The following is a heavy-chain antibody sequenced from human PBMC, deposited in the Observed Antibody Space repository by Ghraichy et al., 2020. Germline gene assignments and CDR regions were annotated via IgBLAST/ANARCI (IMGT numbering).Heavy chain of an antibody. V-gene: IGHV4-61*01. Sequence: SETLSLTCTVSGGSVSSGSYYWRWIRQPPGKGLEWIGYIFYTGSTNYNPSLKSRVTISVDTSKNQLSLKLSSVTAADTAVYYCAGPGGFDHWGQGTLVTVSS. D-gene: IGHD3-16*01. CDR1: GGSVSSGSYY. J-gene: IGHJ4*02. CDR3: AGPGGFDH. CDR2: IFYTGST.